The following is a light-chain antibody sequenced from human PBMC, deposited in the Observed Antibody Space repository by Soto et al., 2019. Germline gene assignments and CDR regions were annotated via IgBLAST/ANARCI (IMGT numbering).Light chain of an antibody. Sequence: DIQMTQSPSSVSASVGDRVTITCRASQDINRWLGWYQQKPGKPPKLLIYAASSLQSGVPSRFSGSASGTDFTLTISSLQPEDIATYYCQQDDSLPFTFGPGTKVHI. J-gene: IGKJ3*01. CDR3: QQDDSLPFT. CDR2: AAS. CDR1: QDINRW. V-gene: IGKV1-12*01.